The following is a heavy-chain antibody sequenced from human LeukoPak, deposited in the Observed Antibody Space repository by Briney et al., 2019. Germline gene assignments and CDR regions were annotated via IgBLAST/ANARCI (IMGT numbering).Heavy chain of an antibody. CDR3: ARDNDNNDFLTAYAFDL. J-gene: IGHJ3*01. Sequence: GGSLRLSCAASGFTFSSYAMSWVRQAPGKGLEWVSDIRATSGITFYADSVKGRFTISRDNARNALYLQMNSLRAEDTAVYYCARDNDNNDFLTAYAFDLWGQGTMVTVSS. V-gene: IGHV3-23*01. CDR2: IRATSGIT. CDR1: GFTFSSYA. D-gene: IGHD3-9*01.